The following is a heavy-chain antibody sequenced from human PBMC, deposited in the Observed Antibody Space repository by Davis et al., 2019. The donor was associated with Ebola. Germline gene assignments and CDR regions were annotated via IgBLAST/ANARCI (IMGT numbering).Heavy chain of an antibody. CDR1: GYTFTSYG. D-gene: IGHD4-17*01. CDR2: INPNSGGT. Sequence: ASVKVSCKASGYTFTSYGISWVRQAPGQGLEWMGWINPNSGGTNYAQKFQGWVTMTRDTSISTAYMELSRLRSDDTAVYYCARASTASPPHAFDIWGQGTMVTVSS. J-gene: IGHJ3*02. CDR3: ARASTASPPHAFDI. V-gene: IGHV1-2*04.